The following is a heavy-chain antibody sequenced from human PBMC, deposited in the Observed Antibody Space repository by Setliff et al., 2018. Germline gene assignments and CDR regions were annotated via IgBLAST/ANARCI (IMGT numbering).Heavy chain of an antibody. CDR2: VTIYNGNT. V-gene: IGHV1-18*01. CDR3: ARVESMVRGKNILRHFDY. D-gene: IGHD3-10*01. J-gene: IGHJ4*02. CDR1: TNALTDSV. Sequence: ASVKVSCKTSTNALTDSVVSWVRQAPGQGLEWVGWVTIYNGNTKYAQNLQGRLTLTTDISTSTAYMELGSLTTDDTAVYYCARVESMVRGKNILRHFDYWGQGIQVTVSS.